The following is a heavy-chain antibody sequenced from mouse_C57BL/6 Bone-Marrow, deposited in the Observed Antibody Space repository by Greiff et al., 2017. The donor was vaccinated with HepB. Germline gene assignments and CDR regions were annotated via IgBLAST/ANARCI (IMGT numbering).Heavy chain of an antibody. CDR1: GYAFSSYW. D-gene: IGHD1-1*01. J-gene: IGHJ3*01. CDR2: IYPGDGDT. Sequence: QVQLQQSGAELVKPGASVKISCKASGYAFSSYWMNWVKQRPGKGLEWIGQIYPGDGDTNYNGKFKGKATLTADKSSSTAYMQLSSLTSEDSAVYFCARGGGHYYGSRRTWFAYWGQGTLVTVSA. V-gene: IGHV1-80*01. CDR3: ARGGGHYYGSRRTWFAY.